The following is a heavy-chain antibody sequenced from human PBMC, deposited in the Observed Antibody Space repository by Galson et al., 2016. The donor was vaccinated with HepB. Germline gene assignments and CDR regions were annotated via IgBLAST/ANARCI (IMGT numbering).Heavy chain of an antibody. J-gene: IGHJ4*02. CDR1: GFTVSDNH. D-gene: IGHD3-16*01. Sequence: SLRLSCAVSGFTVSDNHVTWVRQAPGKGLECVSVIYAGGNTYYADSVEGRFTISRDNSKNTVYLQMNSLRAEDTGVYYFLGAGGYSHYEGQGSLVTVSS. CDR3: LGAGGYSHY. V-gene: IGHV3-66*01. CDR2: IYAGGNT.